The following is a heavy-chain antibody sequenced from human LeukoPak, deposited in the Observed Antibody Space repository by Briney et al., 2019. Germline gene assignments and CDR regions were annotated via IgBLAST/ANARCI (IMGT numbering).Heavy chain of an antibody. CDR1: GYTFTSYG. J-gene: IGHJ3*02. D-gene: IGHD3-22*01. V-gene: IGHV1-18*01. Sequence: ASVKVSCKASGYTFTSYGISWVRQAPGQGLEWMGWISAYNGNTNYAQKLQGRVTMTTDTSTSTAYMELTSLRSDDTAVYYCARLPPYFNHYDSHITTFDIWGQGTMVTVSS. CDR3: ARLPPYFNHYDSHITTFDI. CDR2: ISAYNGNT.